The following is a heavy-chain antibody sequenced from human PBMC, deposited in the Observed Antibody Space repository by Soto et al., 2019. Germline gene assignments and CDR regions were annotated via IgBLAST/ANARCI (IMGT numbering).Heavy chain of an antibody. Sequence: ASVKVSCKASGGTFSSYTISWVRQAPGQGLEWMGRIIPILGIANYAQKFQGRVTITADKSTSTAYMELSSLRSEDTAVYYCARTGYCSGGSCHHYYYYYMDVWGKGTTVTVSS. CDR2: IIPILGIA. V-gene: IGHV1-69*02. D-gene: IGHD2-15*01. CDR3: ARTGYCSGGSCHHYYYYYMDV. CDR1: GGTFSSYT. J-gene: IGHJ6*03.